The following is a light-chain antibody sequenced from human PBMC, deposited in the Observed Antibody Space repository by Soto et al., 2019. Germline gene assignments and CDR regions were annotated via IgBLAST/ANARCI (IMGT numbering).Light chain of an antibody. CDR2: AAY. CDR3: QQSYSVPR. CDR1: RSISNY. Sequence: DIQMTQSPSSLSASVGDRVTITCRASRSISNYLNWYQQKSGKVPRLLIYAAYSLQPGVPSRFSGTGTGTALTLTITSLQPEDSATYYCQQSYSVPRFGPGTRVDLK. V-gene: IGKV1-39*01. J-gene: IGKJ1*01.